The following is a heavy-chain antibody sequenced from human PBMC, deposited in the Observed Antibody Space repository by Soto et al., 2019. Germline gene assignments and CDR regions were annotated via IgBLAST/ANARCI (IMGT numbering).Heavy chain of an antibody. CDR2: IYYSGST. Sequence: SETLALTCTVSGGSISSGDYYWSWIRQPPGKGLEWIGYIYYSGSTYYNPSLKSRVTISVDTSKNQFSLKLSSVTAADTAVYYRARDLYSSIWSPYYYYYGMDVCGHGHTFTVFS. D-gene: IGHD6-19*01. V-gene: IGHV4-30-4*01. CDR1: GGSISSGDYY. J-gene: IGHJ6*02. CDR3: ARDLYSSIWSPYYYYYGMDV.